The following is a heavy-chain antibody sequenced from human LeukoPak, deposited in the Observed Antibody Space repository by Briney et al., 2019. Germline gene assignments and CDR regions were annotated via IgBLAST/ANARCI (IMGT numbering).Heavy chain of an antibody. D-gene: IGHD1-1*01. J-gene: IGHJ4*02. CDR3: ARRGWKLNEQGYYFDY. V-gene: IGHV1-8*01. Sequence: HAASVKVSCTTSGYTFTSYDVHWVRQAAGQGLEWLGWMNPNSGNTAYAQRFQGRLSMTRDTSIRTAYMELSSLRSDDTAVYYCARRGWKLNEQGYYFDYWGQGTLLTVSS. CDR2: MNPNSGNT. CDR1: GYTFTSYD.